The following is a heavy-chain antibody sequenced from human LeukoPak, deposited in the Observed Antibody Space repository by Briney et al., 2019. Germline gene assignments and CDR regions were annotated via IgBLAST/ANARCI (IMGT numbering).Heavy chain of an antibody. Sequence: HPGGSLRLSCAASGLTAGDYYMDWVRQTPGKGLEWVGRSRNKGNSYSTDFAATVKGRFTISRDESKNSLFLQMNGLKIEDTAVYYCVRVQTGGAFDIWGQGTMVTVST. D-gene: IGHD1-1*01. CDR1: GLTAGDYY. V-gene: IGHV3-72*01. CDR2: SRNKGNSYST. CDR3: VRVQTGGAFDI. J-gene: IGHJ3*02.